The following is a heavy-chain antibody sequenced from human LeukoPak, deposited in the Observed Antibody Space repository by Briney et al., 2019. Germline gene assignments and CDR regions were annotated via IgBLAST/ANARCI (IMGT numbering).Heavy chain of an antibody. CDR2: INPNSGGT. D-gene: IGHD6-6*01. Sequence: ASVKVSCKASGYTFTDYYMHWVRQAPGQGLEWMGWINPNSGGTNYAQKFQGRVTMTRDTSISTAYMELSRLRYDDTAVYYCARASSQYSSSSDDYWGQGTLVTVSS. CDR3: ARASSQYSSSSDDY. J-gene: IGHJ4*02. V-gene: IGHV1-2*02. CDR1: GYTFTDYY.